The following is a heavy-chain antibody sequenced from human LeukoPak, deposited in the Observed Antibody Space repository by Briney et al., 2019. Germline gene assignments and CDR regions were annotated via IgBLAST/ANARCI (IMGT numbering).Heavy chain of an antibody. V-gene: IGHV3-30*02. CDR2: ILFEGSSK. Sequence: GGSLRLSCAASGFSFSNYTTHWVRQAPGEGLGWVAFILFEGSSKYYVDSVKGRFTISRDNSKNTLYLQMNSLRAEDTAVYYCARDPDYYGSGSPLVYWGQGTLVIVSS. J-gene: IGHJ4*02. CDR1: GFSFSNYT. CDR3: ARDPDYYGSGSPLVY. D-gene: IGHD3-10*01.